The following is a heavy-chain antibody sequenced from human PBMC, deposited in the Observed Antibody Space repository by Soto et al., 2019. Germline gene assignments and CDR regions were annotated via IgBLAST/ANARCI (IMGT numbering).Heavy chain of an antibody. D-gene: IGHD2-21*01. CDR3: VRGTYCGASCYFAREY. CDR2: INPMSRTA. CDR1: GDTSTTYV. J-gene: IGHJ4*02. V-gene: IGHV1-69*01. Sequence: VQLVQFGSEVKKPGSSVKVSCKASGDTSTTYVVSWVRQAPGNGLEWMGGINPMSRTAKYAEKYSGRVTITADEATKTVYLDLTTLRFEDTAVYFCVRGTYCGASCYFAREYWGQGTLVAVSS.